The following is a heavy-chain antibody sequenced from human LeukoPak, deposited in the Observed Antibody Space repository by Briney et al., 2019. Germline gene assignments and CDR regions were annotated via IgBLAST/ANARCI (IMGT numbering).Heavy chain of an antibody. V-gene: IGHV3-48*04. Sequence: GGSLRLSCAASGFSFSSYWMHWVRQAPGKGLEWISFISSRGTTTDYADSVKGRFTISRDNANSTLFLQMNSLRAEDTAVYYCARDRGSNNYFDQWGQGTLVTVSS. J-gene: IGHJ4*02. CDR1: GFSFSSYW. D-gene: IGHD2-2*01. CDR2: ISSRGTTT. CDR3: ARDRGSNNYFDQ.